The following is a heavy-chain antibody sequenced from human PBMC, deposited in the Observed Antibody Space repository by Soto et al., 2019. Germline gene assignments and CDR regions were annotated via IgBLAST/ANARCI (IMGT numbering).Heavy chain of an antibody. CDR2: IYTSGST. J-gene: IGHJ5*02. D-gene: IGHD6-13*01. CDR3: ARVPYSSSWWFWFDP. CDR1: GGSISSYY. V-gene: IGHV4-4*07. Sequence: SETLSLTCTVSGGSISSYYWSWIRQPAGKGLEWIGRIYTSGSTNYNPSLKSRVTMSVDTSKNQFSLKLSSVTAAGTAVYYCARVPYSSSWWFWFDPWGQGTLVTVSS.